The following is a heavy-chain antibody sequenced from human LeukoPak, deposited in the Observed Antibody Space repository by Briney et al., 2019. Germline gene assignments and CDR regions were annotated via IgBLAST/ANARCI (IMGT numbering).Heavy chain of an antibody. D-gene: IGHD3-22*01. CDR3: AREGQNYYDSSGYYYRHDAFDI. CDR1: GGSISSDY. V-gene: IGHV4-59*01. CDR2: TYYSGST. Sequence: PSETLSLTCTVSGGSISSDYWSWIRQPPGKGLEWIGYTYYSGSTNYNPSLKSRVTIAVDTSKNQFSLKLTSVTAADTAVYYCAREGQNYYDSSGYYYRHDAFDIWGQGTMVTVSS. J-gene: IGHJ3*02.